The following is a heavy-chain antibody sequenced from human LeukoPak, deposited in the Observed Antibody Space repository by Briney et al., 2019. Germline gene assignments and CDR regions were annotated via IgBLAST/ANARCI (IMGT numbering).Heavy chain of an antibody. Sequence: PGRSLRLSCAASGFIFDDYAMHWVRQAPGKGLEWVVVISADGDTKYYADSVKGRFTISRDNSKNTVYLEMNSLREEDTAVYYCAKEGAWGNWYFDLWGRGTLVTVSS. J-gene: IGHJ2*01. V-gene: IGHV3-30*18. D-gene: IGHD3-16*01. CDR3: AKEGAWGNWYFDL. CDR1: GFIFDDYA. CDR2: ISADGDTK.